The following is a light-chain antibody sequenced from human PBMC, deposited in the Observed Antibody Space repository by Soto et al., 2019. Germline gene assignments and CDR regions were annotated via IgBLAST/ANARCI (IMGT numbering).Light chain of an antibody. Sequence: EIVLTQSPGTLSLSPGERATLSCRASQSVSTNYLAWYQQKPGQAPRLVIYATSSRATGIPDRFSGSGSGTDFTLTISRLEPEDFAVYYCQQYAGSHLTFGGGTMLDIK. CDR2: ATS. CDR1: QSVSTNY. V-gene: IGKV3-20*01. J-gene: IGKJ4*01. CDR3: QQYAGSHLT.